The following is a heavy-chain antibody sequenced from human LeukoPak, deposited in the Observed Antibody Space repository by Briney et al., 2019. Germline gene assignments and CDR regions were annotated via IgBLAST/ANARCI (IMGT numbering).Heavy chain of an antibody. CDR1: GFTFTNYA. D-gene: IGHD6-13*01. CDR3: AGTWFLAAAGTRAFDI. V-gene: IGHV3-30*04. J-gene: IGHJ3*02. Sequence: GGSLRLSCAASGFTFTNYAMHWVRQAPGKGLEWVAVISYDGSNKYYADSVKGRFTISRDNSKNTLYLQMNSLRAEDTAVYYCAGTWFLAAAGTRAFDIWGQGTMVTVSS. CDR2: ISYDGSNK.